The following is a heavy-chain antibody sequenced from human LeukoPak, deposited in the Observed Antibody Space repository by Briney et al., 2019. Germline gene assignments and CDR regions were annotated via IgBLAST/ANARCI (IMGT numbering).Heavy chain of an antibody. V-gene: IGHV4-39*01. J-gene: IGHJ5*02. CDR1: GGSISSSNYS. CDR3: ARHTMVRGVIVNWFDP. Sequence: SETLSLTCTVSGGSISSSNYSWGWIRQPPGKGLEWIGTIYYSGSTYYNPSLKSRVTITVDTSKNQFSLRLSSVTAADTAVYYCARHTMVRGVIVNWFDPWGQGTLVTVSS. CDR2: IYYSGST. D-gene: IGHD3-10*01.